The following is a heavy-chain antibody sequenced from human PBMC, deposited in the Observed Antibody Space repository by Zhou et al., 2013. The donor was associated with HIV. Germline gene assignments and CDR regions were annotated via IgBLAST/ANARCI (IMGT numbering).Heavy chain of an antibody. CDR2: IIPIFGTA. V-gene: IGHV1-69*05. Sequence: QVQLVQSGAEVKKPGSSVKVSCKASGGTFSSYAISWVRQAPGQGLEWMGGIIPIFGTANYAQKFQGRVTITTDESTSTAYMELSSLRSEDTAVYYCARAARCSTSCLGFGGFDYWGQGTLVTVSS. CDR3: ARAARCSTSCLGFGGFDY. D-gene: IGHD2-2*01. J-gene: IGHJ4*02. CDR1: GGTFSSYA.